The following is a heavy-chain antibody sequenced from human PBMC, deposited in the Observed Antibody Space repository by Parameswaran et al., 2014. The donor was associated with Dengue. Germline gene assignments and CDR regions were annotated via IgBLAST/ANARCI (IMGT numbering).Heavy chain of an antibody. D-gene: IGHD2-2*02. J-gene: IGHJ4*02. CDR3: ARGGGYCSSTSCYNRWYFDY. V-gene: IGHV1-46*01. Sequence: WVRQAPGQGLEWMGIINPSGGSTSYAQKFQGRVTMTRDTSTSTVYMGLSSLRSEDTAVYYCARGGGYCSSTSCYNRWYFDYWGQGTLVTVSS. CDR2: INPSGGST.